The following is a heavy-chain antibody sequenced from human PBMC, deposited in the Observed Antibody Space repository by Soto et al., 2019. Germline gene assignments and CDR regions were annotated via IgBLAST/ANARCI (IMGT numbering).Heavy chain of an antibody. J-gene: IGHJ5*02. CDR1: GDSITDGDYY. Sequence: QVSLQESGPGLVKPSQTLSLSCTVSGDSITDGDYYWSWIRQRPGMDLECIAYIYYNGIIQHNPSLKSRVTISLDPSKNQFSLTMTSVTDADTAVYSCARGIQEGFDPWGQGTLVTVSS. D-gene: IGHD5-18*01. CDR3: ARGIQEGFDP. V-gene: IGHV4-30-4*01. CDR2: IYYNGII.